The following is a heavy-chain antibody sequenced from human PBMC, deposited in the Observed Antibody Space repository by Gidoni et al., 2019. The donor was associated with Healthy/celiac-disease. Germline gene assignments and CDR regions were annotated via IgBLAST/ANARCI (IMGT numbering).Heavy chain of an antibody. J-gene: IGHJ3*02. V-gene: IGHV1-3*01. CDR3: ASGHCSGGSCYGAFDI. D-gene: IGHD2-15*01. CDR1: GYTFTSYA. CDR2: INAGNGNT. Sequence: QVQLVQSGAEVKKPGASVKVSCTASGYTFTSYAMHWVRQAPGQRLEWMGWINAGNGNTKYSQKFQGRVTITRDTSASTAYMELSSLRSEDTAVYYCASGHCSGGSCYGAFDIWGQGTMVTVSS.